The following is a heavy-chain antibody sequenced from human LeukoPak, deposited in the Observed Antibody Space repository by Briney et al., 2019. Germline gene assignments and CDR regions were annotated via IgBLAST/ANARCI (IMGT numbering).Heavy chain of an antibody. D-gene: IGHD3-22*01. CDR1: GFTFSSYG. Sequence: GGSLRLPCAASGFTFSSYGMHWVRQAPGKGLEWVAFIRYDGSNKYYADSVKGRFTISRDNSKNTLYLQMNSLRAEDTAVYYCAREPYYYGSSALYFDYWGQGTLVTVSS. J-gene: IGHJ4*02. V-gene: IGHV3-30*02. CDR2: IRYDGSNK. CDR3: AREPYYYGSSALYFDY.